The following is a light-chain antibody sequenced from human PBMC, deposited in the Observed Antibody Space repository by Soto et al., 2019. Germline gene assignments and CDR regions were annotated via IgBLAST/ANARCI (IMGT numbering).Light chain of an antibody. J-gene: IGLJ3*02. CDR1: SNDIGGYNY. CDR2: KVS. Sequence: QSALTQPASVSGSPGQSITIPCTGSSNDIGGYNYVSWYQQHPGRAPKLVIYKVSDRPSGVSTRFSASKSGNTASLTISGLQAEDEADYYCSSYSTTTTPQWVFGGGTKVTDL. CDR3: SSYSTTTTPQWV. V-gene: IGLV2-14*01.